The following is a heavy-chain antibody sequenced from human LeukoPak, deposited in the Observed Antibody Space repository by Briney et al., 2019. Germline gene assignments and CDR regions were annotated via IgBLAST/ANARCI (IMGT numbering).Heavy chain of an antibody. J-gene: IGHJ6*02. CDR3: ARDKYVGTTSNYYYYGMDV. Sequence: GGSLSLSCAASGFTFSSYCMNWVRQAPGKGLEWVSSISSSSSNIYYADSVKGRFTISRDNAKNSLYLQMNSLRAEDTAVYYCARDKYVGTTSNYYYYGMDVWGQGTTVTVSS. D-gene: IGHD4-11*01. CDR1: GFTFSSYC. CDR2: ISSSSSNI. V-gene: IGHV3-21*01.